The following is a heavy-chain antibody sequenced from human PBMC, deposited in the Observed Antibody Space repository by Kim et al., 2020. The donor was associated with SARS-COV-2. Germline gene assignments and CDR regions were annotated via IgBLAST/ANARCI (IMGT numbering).Heavy chain of an antibody. D-gene: IGHD6-19*01. V-gene: IGHV3-7*01. Sequence: VDSVKGRFTISRDNAKNSLYLQMNSLRAEDTAVYYCARDLIAVAGTPFDYWGQGTLSPSPQ. J-gene: IGHJ4*02. CDR3: ARDLIAVAGTPFDY.